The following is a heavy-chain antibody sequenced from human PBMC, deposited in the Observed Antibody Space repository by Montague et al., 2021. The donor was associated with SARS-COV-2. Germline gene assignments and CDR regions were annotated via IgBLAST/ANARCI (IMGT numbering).Heavy chain of an antibody. CDR3: ARGAPGF. Sequence: SETLSLTCAVSGDSIMTTNWWSWVRQPPGKGLQWIGQIRHSGATKYNTSLESRLIISVDTSKNQFSLKLSCVTAADTAVYYCARGAPGFWGQGSLVTVSS. CDR2: IRHSGAT. D-gene: IGHD6-25*01. CDR1: GDSIMTTNW. V-gene: IGHV4-4*02. J-gene: IGHJ4*02.